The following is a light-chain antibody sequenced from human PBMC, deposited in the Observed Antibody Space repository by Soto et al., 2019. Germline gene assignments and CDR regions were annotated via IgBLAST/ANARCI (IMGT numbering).Light chain of an antibody. J-gene: IGKJ4*01. CDR1: ESINSN. CDR3: QQYKAWPLT. Sequence: EVVRTKYPATLSVAQGERATLSCRASESINSNLAWYQQKPGQAPRLLIYRTSNRATGVPARFSGSGSGTEFTLTISSLQSEDFAVFYCQQYKAWPLTFGGGTNVELK. CDR2: RTS. V-gene: IGKV3-15*01.